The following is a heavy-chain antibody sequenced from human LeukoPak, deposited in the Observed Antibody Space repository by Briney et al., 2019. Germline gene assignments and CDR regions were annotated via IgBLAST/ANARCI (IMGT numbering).Heavy chain of an antibody. CDR3: ARGGRSYYDSSGYYYS. CDR2: INHSGST. Sequence: PSEILSLTCTVYGGSFSDYYWSWIRQPPGKGLEWIGEINHSGSTNYSPSLKSRVTISVDTSNNQFSLKLSSVTAADTAVYYCARGGRSYYDSSGYYYSWGQGILVTVSS. V-gene: IGHV4-34*01. J-gene: IGHJ4*02. D-gene: IGHD3-22*01. CDR1: GGSFSDYY.